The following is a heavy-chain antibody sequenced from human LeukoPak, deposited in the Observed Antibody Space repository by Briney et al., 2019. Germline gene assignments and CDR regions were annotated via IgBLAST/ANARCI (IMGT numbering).Heavy chain of an antibody. D-gene: IGHD2-2*01. CDR3: ARTPVGYCSSTSCYRNWFDP. CDR1: GGSISSSSYY. CDR2: VFFSGST. Sequence: SETLSLTCTVSGGSISSSSYYWGWIRQPPGKGLEWIGSVFFSGSTYYNPSLKGRVAISVDTSKNQFSLKLSSVTAADTAVYYCARTPVGYCSSTSCYRNWFDPWGQGTLVTVSS. V-gene: IGHV4-39*01. J-gene: IGHJ5*02.